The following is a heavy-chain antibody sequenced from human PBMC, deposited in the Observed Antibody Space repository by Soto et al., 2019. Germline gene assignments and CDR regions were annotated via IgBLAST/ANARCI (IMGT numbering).Heavy chain of an antibody. CDR1: GGSFSGYY. CDR3: ARGVGFGYYYYHMDL. CDR2: IDHSGYT. Sequence: PPDTLSLTCAVYGGSFSGYYWSWIRQPPGKGLEWIGEIDHSGYTNYNPSLGSRVTISIDTSKNQFSLKLTSVTAADTAVYYCARGVGFGYYYYHMDLWGQGTTVTVSS. J-gene: IGHJ6*02. D-gene: IGHD3-10*01. V-gene: IGHV4-34*01.